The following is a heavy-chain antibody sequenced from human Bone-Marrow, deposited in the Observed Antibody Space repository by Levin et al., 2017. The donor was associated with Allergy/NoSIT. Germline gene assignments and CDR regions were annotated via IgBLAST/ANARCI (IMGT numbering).Heavy chain of an antibody. Sequence: PWASVKVSCAASGFIFNYYGMHWVRQAPGKGLEWVAVISYDESNKKYADSVKGRFTISRDNSKNTLYLQMNSLRVEDTAVYYCAKDVGIGEAPLFYAMDVWGQGTTVTVSS. D-gene: IGHD2-15*01. CDR2: ISYDESNK. V-gene: IGHV3-30*18. CDR3: AKDVGIGEAPLFYAMDV. J-gene: IGHJ6*02. CDR1: GFIFNYYG.